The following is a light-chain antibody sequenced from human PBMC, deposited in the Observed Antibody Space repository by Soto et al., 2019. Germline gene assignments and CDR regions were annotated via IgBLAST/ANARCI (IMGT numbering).Light chain of an antibody. CDR3: SSYTTSSTLV. CDR2: DVT. Sequence: QSALTQPASVSGSPGQSITISCTGTSSDVGGYNYVSWYQQHPGNAPKLMIYDVTDRPSGVSYRFSGSKSGNTASLTISGLQAEDEADYYCSSYTTSSTLVFGGGTKLTVL. V-gene: IGLV2-14*01. J-gene: IGLJ2*01. CDR1: SSDVGGYNY.